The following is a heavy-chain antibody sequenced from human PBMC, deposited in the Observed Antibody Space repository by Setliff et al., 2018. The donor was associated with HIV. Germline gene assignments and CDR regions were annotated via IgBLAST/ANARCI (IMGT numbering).Heavy chain of an antibody. V-gene: IGHV5-10-1*01. J-gene: IGHJ6*03. Sequence: PGESLKISCKGSGYTFTSYWIGWVRQMPGKGLEWMGKIDPSDSNTNYSPSFQGHVTISVDRSISTAYLQWSSLKASDTAMYYCVRQRSGWYEGIRYYMDVWGKGTTVTVSS. CDR1: GYTFTSYW. CDR2: IDPSDSNT. CDR3: VRQRSGWYEGIRYYMDV. D-gene: IGHD6-19*01.